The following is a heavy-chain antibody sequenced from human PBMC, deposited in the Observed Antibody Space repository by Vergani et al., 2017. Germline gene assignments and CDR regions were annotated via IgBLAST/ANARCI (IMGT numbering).Heavy chain of an antibody. J-gene: IGHJ6*03. CDR1: GFTFSSYG. CDR3: ARATVGSYYKGQTDYYYYMDV. V-gene: IGHV3-30*03. D-gene: IGHD1-26*01. Sequence: VQLVESGGGLVKPGGSLRLSCAASGFTFSSYGMHWVRQAPGKGLEWVAVISYDGSNKYYADSVKGRFTISRDNAKNSLYLQMNSLRAEDTAVYYCARATVGSYYKGQTDYYYYMDVWGKGTTVTVSS. CDR2: ISYDGSNK.